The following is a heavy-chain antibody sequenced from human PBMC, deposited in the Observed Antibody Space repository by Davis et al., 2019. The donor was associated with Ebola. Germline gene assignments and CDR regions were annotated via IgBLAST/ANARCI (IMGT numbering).Heavy chain of an antibody. CDR2: ISSSSSTI. V-gene: IGHV3-48*01. D-gene: IGHD3-10*01. J-gene: IGHJ6*02. CDR1: GFTFSSYS. CDR3: ARGPYYYYGMDV. Sequence: GGSLRLSCAASGFTFSSYSMNWVRQAPGKGLEWVSYISSSSSTIYYADSVKGRFTISRDNSKNTLYLQMNSLRAEDTAVYYCARGPYYYYGMDVWGQGTTVTVSS.